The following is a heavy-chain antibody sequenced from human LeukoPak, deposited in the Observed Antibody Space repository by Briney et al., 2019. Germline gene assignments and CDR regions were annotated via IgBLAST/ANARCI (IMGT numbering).Heavy chain of an antibody. CDR3: ARKKGEVIASGVYYYMDV. J-gene: IGHJ6*03. V-gene: IGHV4-34*01. D-gene: IGHD3-10*01. Sequence: SETLSLTCTVYGGSFSAYYWGWIRQPPGKGLEWIGEINHSGSANYNPSLKSRVSISVDTSKNQFSLKLSSVTAADTAVYYCARKKGEVIASGVYYYMDVWGKGTTVTVSS. CDR1: GGSFSAYY. CDR2: INHSGSA.